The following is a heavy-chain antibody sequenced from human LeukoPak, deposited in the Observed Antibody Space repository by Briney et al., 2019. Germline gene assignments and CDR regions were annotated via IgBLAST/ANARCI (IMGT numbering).Heavy chain of an antibody. CDR2: IYYSGST. V-gene: IGHV4-59*01. J-gene: IGHJ4*02. CDR1: GGSISSYY. D-gene: IGHD6-13*01. Sequence: SETLSLTCTVPGGSISSYYWSWIRQPPGKGLEWIGHIYYSGSTNFNPSLKSRVTISVDTSKNRFSLKLSSVTAADTAVYYCARAPGGCYSSSCLDYWGQGTLVTVSS. CDR3: ARAPGGCYSSSCLDY.